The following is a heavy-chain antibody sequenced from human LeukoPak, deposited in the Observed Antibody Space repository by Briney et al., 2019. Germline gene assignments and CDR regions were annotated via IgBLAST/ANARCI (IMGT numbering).Heavy chain of an antibody. CDR1: GGSFSGYY. D-gene: IGHD1-26*01. V-gene: IGHV4-34*01. J-gene: IGHJ4*02. CDR2: INHSRST. Sequence: SETLSLTCAVYGGSFSGYYWSWIRQPPGKGLECIGKINHSRSTNYNPSLKSRVTISVDTSKNQFSLKLSSVTAAATAVYYCAREAGATTTYYFDYWGQGTLVTVSS. CDR3: AREAGATTTYYFDY.